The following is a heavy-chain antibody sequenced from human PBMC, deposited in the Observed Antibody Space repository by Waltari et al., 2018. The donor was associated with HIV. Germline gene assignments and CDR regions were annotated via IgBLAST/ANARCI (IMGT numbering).Heavy chain of an antibody. CDR3: ARESKYGHKYYPFEY. D-gene: IGHD1-26*01. CDR1: GYLFTDYA. V-gene: IGHV3-30-3*01. Sequence: QVHLVESGGCVVQTGRSLRPSCAASGYLFTDYALHWVRQAPGKGLEWVAFIAYDGSRQQYADSVRGRFTISRDDFKNTLYLQMNSLRPGDTAVYYCARESKYGHKYYPFEYWGQGTLVSVSS. J-gene: IGHJ4*02. CDR2: IAYDGSRQ.